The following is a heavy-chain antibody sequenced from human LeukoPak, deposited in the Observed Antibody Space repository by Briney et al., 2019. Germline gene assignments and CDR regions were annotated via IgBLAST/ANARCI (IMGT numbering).Heavy chain of an antibody. Sequence: ASETLSLTCTVSGGSISSYYWSWIRQPAGKGLEWIGRIYTSGSTNYNPSLKSRVTMSVGTSKNQFSLKLSSVTAADTAVYYCARDRRGRDGYNYYYDYWGQGTLVTVSS. J-gene: IGHJ4*02. D-gene: IGHD5-24*01. CDR1: GGSISSYY. CDR2: IYTSGST. V-gene: IGHV4-4*07. CDR3: ARDRRGRDGYNYYYDY.